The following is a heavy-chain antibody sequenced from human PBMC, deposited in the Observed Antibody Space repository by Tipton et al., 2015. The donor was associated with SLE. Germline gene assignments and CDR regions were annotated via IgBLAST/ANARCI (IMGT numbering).Heavy chain of an antibody. D-gene: IGHD3-16*01. CDR2: IYYSGST. CDR1: GGSISSYD. CDR3: ARDRTGDGPPRGY. V-gene: IGHV4-59*01. Sequence: TLSLTCTVSGGSISSYDWSWIRQPPGKGLEWIGYIYYSGSTNYNPSLKSRVTISVDTSKNQFSLKLSSVTAADTAVYYCARDRTGDGPPRGYWGQGTLVTVSS. J-gene: IGHJ4*02.